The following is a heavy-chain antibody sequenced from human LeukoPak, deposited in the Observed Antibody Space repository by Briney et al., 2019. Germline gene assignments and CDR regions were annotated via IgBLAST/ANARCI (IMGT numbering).Heavy chain of an antibody. CDR1: GFTVSSNY. V-gene: IGHV3-53*01. Sequence: PGGSLRLSCAASGFTVSSNYMSWVRQAPGKGLEWVSAIYSGGSTYYADSVKGRFTISRDNSKNTLYLQMNSLRAEDTAVYYCARDHYDSSGSDYWGQGTLVTVSS. J-gene: IGHJ4*02. D-gene: IGHD3-22*01. CDR2: IYSGGST. CDR3: ARDHYDSSGSDY.